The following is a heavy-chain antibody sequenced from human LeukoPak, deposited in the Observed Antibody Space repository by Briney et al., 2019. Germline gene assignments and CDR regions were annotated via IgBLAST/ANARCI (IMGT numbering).Heavy chain of an antibody. CDR2: IYYSGST. V-gene: IGHV4-30-4*01. Sequence: SQTLSLTCTVSGGSISSGDYYWSWIRQPPGKGLEWIGYIYYSGSTYYNPSLKSRVTISVDTSKNQFSLKLSSVTAADTAVYYCARAKEVRGVRFKYYYGMDVWGQGTTVTVSS. CDR3: ARAKEVRGVRFKYYYGMDV. J-gene: IGHJ6*02. CDR1: GGSISSGDYY. D-gene: IGHD3-10*01.